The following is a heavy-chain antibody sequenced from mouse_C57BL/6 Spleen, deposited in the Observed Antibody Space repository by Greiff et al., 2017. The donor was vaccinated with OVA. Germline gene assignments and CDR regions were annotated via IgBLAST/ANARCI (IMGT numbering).Heavy chain of an antibody. CDR1: GYTFTDYY. J-gene: IGHJ4*01. Sequence: VQLQQSGAELVRPGASVKLSCKASGYTFTDYYINWVKQRPGQGLEWIARIYPGSGNTYYNEKFKGKATLTAEKSSSTAYMQLSSLTSEDSAVYFCAKSGTEAMDYWGQGTSVTVSS. V-gene: IGHV1-76*01. CDR2: IYPGSGNT. D-gene: IGHD4-1*01. CDR3: AKSGTEAMDY.